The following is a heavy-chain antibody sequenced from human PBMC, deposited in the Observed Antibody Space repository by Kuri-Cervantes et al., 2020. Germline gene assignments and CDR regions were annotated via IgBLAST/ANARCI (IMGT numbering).Heavy chain of an antibody. CDR2: ISYDGSNK. CDR3: ARGIAARRGGIDY. J-gene: IGHJ4*02. D-gene: IGHD6-6*01. V-gene: IGHV3-30-3*01. CDR1: GFTFSSYA. Sequence: GESLKISCAASGFTFSSYAMHWVRQAPGKGLEWVAVISYDGSNKYYADSVKGRFTISRDNSKNTLYLQMNSLRAGDTAVYYCARGIAARRGGIDYWGQGTLVTVSS.